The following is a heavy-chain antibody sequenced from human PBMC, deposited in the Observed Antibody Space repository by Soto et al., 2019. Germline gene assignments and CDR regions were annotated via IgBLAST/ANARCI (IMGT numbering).Heavy chain of an antibody. D-gene: IGHD6-19*01. J-gene: IGHJ4*02. CDR2: INPSGGST. V-gene: IGHV1-46*03. CDR1: GYTFTSYD. Sequence: ASVKGSCKASGYTFTSYDMHWVRQAPGQGLEWMGIINPSGGSTSYAQKFQGRVTMTRDTSTSTVYMELSSLRSEDTAVYYCARGETIAVAGTSTTPDYWGQGTLVTVSS. CDR3: ARGETIAVAGTSTTPDY.